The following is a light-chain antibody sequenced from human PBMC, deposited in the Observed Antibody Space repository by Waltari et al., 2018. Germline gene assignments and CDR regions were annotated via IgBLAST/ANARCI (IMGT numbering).Light chain of an antibody. V-gene: IGKV3-15*01. CDR2: GAS. CDR1: QTISSN. J-gene: IGKJ1*01. Sequence: ETVMTQSPATLSVSPGETATLSCRASQTISSNLAWYQQKPGQAPRLLIHGASTRAIGIPDRFSGSGSGTQFTLTISRLQSEDFAVYYCQQYNNWPPWTFGQGTKVEIK. CDR3: QQYNNWPPWT.